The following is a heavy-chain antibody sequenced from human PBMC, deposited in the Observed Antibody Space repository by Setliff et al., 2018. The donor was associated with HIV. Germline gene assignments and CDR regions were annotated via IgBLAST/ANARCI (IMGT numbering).Heavy chain of an antibody. Sequence: SETLSLTCTVSGGSINNGAYYWSWIRHQPGRGLEWIGNIYYNGITHYNPSLKSRLSISIDTSKNQFYLQLNSVTAADTSVFYCAREIVRVALDVWGPGTAVTVS. J-gene: IGHJ3*01. CDR3: AREIVRVALDV. CDR1: GGSINNGAYY. CDR2: IYYNGIT. D-gene: IGHD3-16*02. V-gene: IGHV4-31*03.